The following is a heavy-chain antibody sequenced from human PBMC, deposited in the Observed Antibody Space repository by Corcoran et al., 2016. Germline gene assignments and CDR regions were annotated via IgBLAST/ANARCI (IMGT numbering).Heavy chain of an antibody. CDR1: GFTFSSYA. CDR3: AKDLSGYYYYGMDV. CDR2: ISGNGRST. D-gene: IGHD3-3*02. V-gene: IGHV3-23*01. J-gene: IGHJ6*02. Sequence: EVQLLESGGGLVQPGGSLRLSCAASGFTFSSYALTWVRQAPGKGLEWVSAISGNGRSTYYADSVKGRFTISRDNSKNTLYLQMNSLRAEDTAVYSCAKDLSGYYYYGMDVWGQGTTVTVSS.